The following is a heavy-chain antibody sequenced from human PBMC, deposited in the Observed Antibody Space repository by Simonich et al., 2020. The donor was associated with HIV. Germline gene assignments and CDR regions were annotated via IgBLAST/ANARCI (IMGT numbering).Heavy chain of an antibody. J-gene: IGHJ4*02. Sequence: QVQLQQWGAGLLKPSETLSLTCAVYGGSFSCYSWSWIRHPPGKGLEWIGEIKQSGSTNSNPSRKSRGTRSVDTSKNQCSLKLSSVTAADTAVYYCARLPPGYDSYYFDYWGQGTLVTVSS. CDR2: IKQSGST. CDR3: ARLPPGYDSYYFDY. V-gene: IGHV4-34*01. D-gene: IGHD3-10*01. CDR1: GGSFSCYS.